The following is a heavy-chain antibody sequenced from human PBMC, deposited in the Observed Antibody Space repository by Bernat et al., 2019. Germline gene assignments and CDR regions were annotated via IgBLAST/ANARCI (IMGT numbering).Heavy chain of an antibody. CDR1: GFTFSSYS. V-gene: IGHV3-21*01. CDR3: ARAPPLSFAFCGGDCYYFDY. J-gene: IGHJ4*02. D-gene: IGHD2-21*02. CDR2: ISSSSSYI. Sequence: EVQLVESEGGLVKPGGSLRLSCAASGFTFSSYSMNWVRQAPGKGLEWVSSISSSSSYIYYADSVKGRFTISRDNAKNSLYLQMNSLRAEDTAVYYCARAPPLSFAFCGGDCYYFDYWGQGTLVTVSS.